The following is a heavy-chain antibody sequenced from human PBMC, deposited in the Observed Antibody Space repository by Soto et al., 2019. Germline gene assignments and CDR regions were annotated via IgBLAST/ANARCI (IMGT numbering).Heavy chain of an antibody. Sequence: GGSLRLSCAASGFTFTNYAMSWVRQAPGEGLEWVSSMSGSGGSTYYADSVKGRFTISRDNSKNTLYLQMNSLRTEDTAVYFCARVLYGEWPTDIWGQGTMVTVSS. CDR1: GFTFTNYA. V-gene: IGHV3-23*01. CDR2: MSGSGGST. CDR3: ARVLYGEWPTDI. J-gene: IGHJ3*02. D-gene: IGHD4-17*01.